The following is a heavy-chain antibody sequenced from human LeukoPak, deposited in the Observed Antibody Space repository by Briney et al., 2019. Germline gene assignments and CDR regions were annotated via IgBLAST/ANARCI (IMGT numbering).Heavy chain of an antibody. J-gene: IGHJ4*02. Sequence: SETLSLTCTVSGGSISSSSYYWGWIRQPPGKGLEWIGSIYYSGSTYYNPSLKSRVTISVDTSKNQFSLKLSSVTAADTAVYYCARDAGVGATGYFDYWGQGTLVTVSS. V-gene: IGHV4-39*07. D-gene: IGHD1-26*01. CDR2: IYYSGST. CDR3: ARDAGVGATGYFDY. CDR1: GGSISSSSYY.